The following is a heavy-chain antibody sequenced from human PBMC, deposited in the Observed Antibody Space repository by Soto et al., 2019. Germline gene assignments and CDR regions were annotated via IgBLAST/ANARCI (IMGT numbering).Heavy chain of an antibody. V-gene: IGHV3-48*02. CDR3: ARELYCISTSCYAHYYCGMDV. CDR1: GFTFSSYS. J-gene: IGHJ6*02. Sequence: PGGSLRLSCAASGFTFSSYSMNWVRQAPGKGLEWVSYISSSSSTIYYADSVKGRFTISRDNAKNSLYLQMNSLRDEDTAVYYCARELYCISTSCYAHYYCGMDVWGQGTTVTVSS. CDR2: ISSSSSTI. D-gene: IGHD2-2*01.